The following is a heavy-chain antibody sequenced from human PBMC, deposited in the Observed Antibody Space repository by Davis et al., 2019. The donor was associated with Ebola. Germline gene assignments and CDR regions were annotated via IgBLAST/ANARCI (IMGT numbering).Heavy chain of an antibody. CDR3: ARGAAAAYDAFDI. J-gene: IGHJ3*02. Sequence: ASVKVSCKASGYTFTSYYMHWVRQAPGQGLEWMGWINPNSGGTNYAQKFQGWVTMTRDTSLSTAYMELSRLRSDDTAVYYCARGAAAAYDAFDIWGQGTMVTVSS. V-gene: IGHV1-2*04. CDR2: INPNSGGT. D-gene: IGHD6-13*01. CDR1: GYTFTSYY.